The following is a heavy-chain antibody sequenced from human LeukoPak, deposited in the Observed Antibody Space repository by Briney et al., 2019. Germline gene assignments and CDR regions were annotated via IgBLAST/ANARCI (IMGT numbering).Heavy chain of an antibody. CDR3: ARLGRGMAQIGY. D-gene: IGHD3-10*01. Sequence: SETLSLTCTVSGASINSVDYYWGWIRQPPGKGLEWVGTIYYTGRTNYNPSLNSRLTVSEDTSKNQFSLTLTSVTTADTAVYYCARLGRGMAQIGYWSQGTLVTVSS. CDR2: IYYTGRT. V-gene: IGHV4-39*01. CDR1: GASINSVDYY. J-gene: IGHJ4*02.